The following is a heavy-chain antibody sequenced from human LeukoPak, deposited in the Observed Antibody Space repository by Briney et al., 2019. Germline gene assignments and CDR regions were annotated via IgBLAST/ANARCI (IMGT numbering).Heavy chain of an antibody. Sequence: SETLSLTCTVSGGSISSYYWGWIRRPAGKGLEWIGRIYTSGSTNYNPSLKSRVTMSVDTSKNQFSLKLSSVTVADTAVYYCARDQRYYDSSGYYYYYYMDVWGKGTTVTVSS. CDR2: IYTSGST. CDR1: GGSISSYY. D-gene: IGHD3-22*01. CDR3: ARDQRYYDSSGYYYYYYMDV. J-gene: IGHJ6*03. V-gene: IGHV4-4*07.